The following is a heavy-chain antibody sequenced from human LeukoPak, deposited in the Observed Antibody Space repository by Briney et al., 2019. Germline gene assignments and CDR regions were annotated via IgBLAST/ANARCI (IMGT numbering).Heavy chain of an antibody. CDR1: GFTFSNYA. V-gene: IGHV3-30*04. D-gene: IGHD2-21*02. J-gene: IGHJ4*02. CDR3: ARERLTANDY. CDR2: ISYDGSNK. Sequence: GKSLRLSCAASGFTFSNYAMNWVRQAPGKGLEWVAVISYDGSNKYYADSVKGRFTISRDNSKNTLYLQMNSLRAEDTAVYYCARERLTANDYWGQGTLVTVSS.